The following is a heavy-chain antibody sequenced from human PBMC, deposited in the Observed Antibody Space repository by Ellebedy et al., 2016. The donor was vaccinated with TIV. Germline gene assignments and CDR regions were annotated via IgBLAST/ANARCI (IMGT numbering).Heavy chain of an antibody. V-gene: IGHV3-30*04. CDR3: TREEGPTHFDY. Sequence: GGSLRLSXAASGFTFSSSAMHWVRQAPGKGLEWVASMSSDGRYKYYAGSVKGRFTISRDNSENTLYLRMDSLRGDDTAVYYCTREEGPTHFDYWGQGTLLTVSS. D-gene: IGHD1-26*01. J-gene: IGHJ4*02. CDR2: MSSDGRYK. CDR1: GFTFSSSA.